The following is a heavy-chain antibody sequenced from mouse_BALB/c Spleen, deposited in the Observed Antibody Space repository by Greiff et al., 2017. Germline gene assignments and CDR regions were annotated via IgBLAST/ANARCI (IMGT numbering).Heavy chain of an antibody. Sequence: DVMLVDSGGGLVQPGGSRKLSCAASGFTFSSFGMHWVRQAPEKGLEWVAYISSGSSTIYYADTVKGRFTISRDNPKNTLFLQMTSLRSEDTAMYYCARYYYGSDYWGQGTTLTVSS. CDR2: ISSGSSTI. CDR3: ARYYYGSDY. V-gene: IGHV5-17*02. CDR1: GFTFSSFG. D-gene: IGHD1-1*01. J-gene: IGHJ2*01.